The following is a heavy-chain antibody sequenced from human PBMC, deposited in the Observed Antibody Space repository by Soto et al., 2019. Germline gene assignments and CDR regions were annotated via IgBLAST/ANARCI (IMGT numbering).Heavy chain of an antibody. J-gene: IGHJ6*02. V-gene: IGHV3-30*03. CDR3: ARPYSSSHPAYYYGMDV. D-gene: IGHD6-13*01. CDR1: GFTFSDYY. Sequence: PGGSLRLSCAASGFTFSDYYMSWIRQAPGKGLEWVAVISYDRSNTYYADSVKGRFTISRDNSKNTLYLQMNSLRAEDTAVYYCARPYSSSHPAYYYGMDVWGQGTTVTVSS. CDR2: ISYDRSNT.